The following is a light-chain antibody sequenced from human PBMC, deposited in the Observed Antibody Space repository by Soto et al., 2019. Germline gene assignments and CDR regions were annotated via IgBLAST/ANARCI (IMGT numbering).Light chain of an antibody. V-gene: IGKV1-39*01. CDR1: QTGIKY. J-gene: IGKJ3*01. CDR3: QQSYSTLFT. CDR2: AAS. Sequence: DIQMTQSPSSLSASVGDRVTITCRASQTGIKYLNWYQQKPGRAPNLLIYAASRLQSGVPSRFSASGSVTEFTLTISSLQPEDFATYYCQQSYSTLFTFGPGTKVEIK.